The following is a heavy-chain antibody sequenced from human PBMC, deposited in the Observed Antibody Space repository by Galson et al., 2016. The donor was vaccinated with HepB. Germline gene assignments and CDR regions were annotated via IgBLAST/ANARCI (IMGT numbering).Heavy chain of an antibody. J-gene: IGHJ4*02. Sequence: QSGAEVKKPGESLKISCKASGYTFTNYDFNWVRQATGQGLEWLGWMTPNSGNTGYAQKFQGRLSLTRDISTSTAYMELSSLTSDDTAVYYCARNRAFTGDFDYWGQGTLVTVSS. CDR3: ARNRAFTGDFDY. D-gene: IGHD7-27*01. CDR2: MTPNSGNT. V-gene: IGHV1-8*01. CDR1: GYTFTNYD.